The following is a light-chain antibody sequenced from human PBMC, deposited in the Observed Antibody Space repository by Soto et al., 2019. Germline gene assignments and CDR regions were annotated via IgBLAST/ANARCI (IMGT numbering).Light chain of an antibody. CDR2: AAS. J-gene: IGKJ5*01. V-gene: IGKV1-9*01. CDR3: QQFKSYPIT. Sequence: IQLTQSPAFLSVSLGYRFTITCRASQGISSDLAWYQQNPGKAPKLLIYAASTLQNGVPSTFSGSGSGTEFTLTISSLQPEDFGTYYCQQFKSYPITFGQGTRLEI. CDR1: QGISSD.